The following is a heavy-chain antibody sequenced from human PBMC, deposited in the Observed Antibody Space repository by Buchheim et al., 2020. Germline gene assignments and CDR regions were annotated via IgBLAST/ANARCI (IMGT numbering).Heavy chain of an antibody. J-gene: IGHJ6*02. CDR3: ARNWNDREYGMDV. V-gene: IGHV3-66*01. CDR1: GFTVSSNY. D-gene: IGHD1-1*01. Sequence: EVQLVESGGGLVQPGGSPRLSCAASGFTVSSNYMSWVRQAPGKGLEWVSVIYSGGSTYYADSVKGRFTISRDNSKNTLYLQMNSLRAEDTAVYYCARNWNDREYGMDVWGQGTT. CDR2: IYSGGST.